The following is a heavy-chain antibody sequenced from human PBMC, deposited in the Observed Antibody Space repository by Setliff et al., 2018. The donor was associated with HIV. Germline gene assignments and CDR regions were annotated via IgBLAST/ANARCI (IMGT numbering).Heavy chain of an antibody. J-gene: IGHJ3*02. V-gene: IGHV3-7*03. CDR1: GFTFSSYW. CDR2: IKQDGSEK. Sequence: LRLSCAASGFTFSSYWMSWVRQAPGKGLEWVANIKQDGSEKYYVDSVKGRFTISRDNAKNSLYLQMNSLRAEDTAVYYCARDLVWPYSSRWYDAFDIWGQGTMVTISS. D-gene: IGHD6-13*01. CDR3: ARDLVWPYSSRWYDAFDI.